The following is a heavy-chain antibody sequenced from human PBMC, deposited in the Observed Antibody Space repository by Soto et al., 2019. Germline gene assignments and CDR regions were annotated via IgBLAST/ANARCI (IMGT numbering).Heavy chain of an antibody. J-gene: IGHJ6*03. V-gene: IGHV1-3*01. CDR3: ARDHPTTTVEGLRHYYYYRDV. D-gene: IGHD4-17*01. CDR2: INAGNGNT. Sequence: ASVKVSCKASGYTFTSYAMHWVRQAPGQRLEWMGWINAGNGNTKYSQKFQGRVTITRDTSASTAYMELSSLRSEDTAVYYCARDHPTTTVEGLRHYYYYRDVWGKGTKVTVSS. CDR1: GYTFTSYA.